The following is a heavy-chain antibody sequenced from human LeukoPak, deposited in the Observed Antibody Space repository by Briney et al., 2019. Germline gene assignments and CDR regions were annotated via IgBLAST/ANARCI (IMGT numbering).Heavy chain of an antibody. CDR2: INSDGRMT. Sequence: GGSLRLSCAASGFTFSSYWMDWVRQAPGKGLVWVSGINSDGRMTRYAESVKGRFTISRDNAKNTLYLQMNSLRAEDTSVYYCARVGSTDGPHAFDIWGQGTMVTVSS. CDR1: GFTFSSYW. CDR3: ARVGSTDGPHAFDI. D-gene: IGHD2-21*02. J-gene: IGHJ3*02. V-gene: IGHV3-74*01.